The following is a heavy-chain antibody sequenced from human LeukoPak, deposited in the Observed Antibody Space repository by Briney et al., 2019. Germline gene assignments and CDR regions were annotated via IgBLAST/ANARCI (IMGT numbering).Heavy chain of an antibody. CDR1: GFTVSSNY. J-gene: IGHJ1*01. CDR2: IYSGGST. D-gene: IGHD3-16*01. CDR3: ARVGGFEYFQY. Sequence: GGSLRLSCAASGFTVSSNYMSWVRQGPGKGLEWVSVIYSGGSTYYADSVKGRFTISSDNSKNTLYLQMNSLRAEDTAVYYCARVGGFEYFQYWGQGTLVTVS. V-gene: IGHV3-53*01.